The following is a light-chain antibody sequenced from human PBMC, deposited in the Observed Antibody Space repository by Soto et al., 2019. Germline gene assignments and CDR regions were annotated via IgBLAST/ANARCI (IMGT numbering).Light chain of an antibody. CDR3: QQYNYLIT. Sequence: EIVLTQSPGTLSLSPGESTTLSCRASQSFGSSYLALYQHKPGQAPRLLIYGATSRATGIPDRFSGSGSGTDFTLTISRLEPEDFAVYFCQQYNYLITFGQGTRLEI. V-gene: IGKV3-20*01. CDR1: QSFGSSY. J-gene: IGKJ5*01. CDR2: GAT.